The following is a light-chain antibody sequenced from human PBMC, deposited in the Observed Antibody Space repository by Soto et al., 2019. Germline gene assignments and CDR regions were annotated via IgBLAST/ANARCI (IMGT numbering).Light chain of an antibody. CDR1: SSDVGGYNY. Sequence: QSVLTQPASVSGSPGQSITISCTGTSSDVGGYNYVSWFQQHPGKAPKLMIYEVSNRPSGVSNRFSGSKSGNTASLTISGLQGEDEADYYCSSYRSTTTLGVFGTGTKVTVL. V-gene: IGLV2-14*01. J-gene: IGLJ1*01. CDR3: SSYRSTTTLGV. CDR2: EVS.